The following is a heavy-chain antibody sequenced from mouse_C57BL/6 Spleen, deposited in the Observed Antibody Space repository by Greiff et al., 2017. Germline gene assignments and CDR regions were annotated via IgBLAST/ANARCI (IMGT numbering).Heavy chain of an antibody. Sequence: EVKLVESGGGLVQPGGSLKLSCAASGFTFSDYYMYWVRQTPEKRLEWVAYISNGGGSTYYPDTVKGRFTISRDNAKNTLYLQMSRLKSEDTAMYYCASYDGYNYAMDYWGQGTSVTVSS. V-gene: IGHV5-12*01. J-gene: IGHJ4*01. CDR3: ASYDGYNYAMDY. CDR2: ISNGGGST. CDR1: GFTFSDYY. D-gene: IGHD2-3*01.